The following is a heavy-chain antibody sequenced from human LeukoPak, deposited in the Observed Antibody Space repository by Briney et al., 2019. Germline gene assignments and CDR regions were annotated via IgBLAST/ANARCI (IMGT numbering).Heavy chain of an antibody. J-gene: IGHJ5*02. CDR1: GGSISSSSYY. Sequence: SETLSLTCTVSGGSISSSSYYWGWIRQPPGKGLEWIGSIYYSGSTYYNSSLKSRVTISVDTSKNQFSLKLSSVTAADTAVYYCARWAIRLGELSQRFDPWGQGTLVTVSS. D-gene: IGHD3-16*02. CDR2: IYYSGST. CDR3: ARWAIRLGELSQRFDP. V-gene: IGHV4-39*01.